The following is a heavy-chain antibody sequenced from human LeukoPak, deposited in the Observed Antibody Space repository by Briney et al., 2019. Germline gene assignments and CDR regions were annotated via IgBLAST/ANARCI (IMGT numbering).Heavy chain of an antibody. J-gene: IGHJ4*02. Sequence: PSETLSLTCTVSGGSISSGGYYWSWIRQHPGKGLEWIGYIYYSGSTYYNPSLKSRVTISVDTSKNQFSLKLSSVTAADTAVYYCARARYGSGSYYPYYFDYWGQGTLVTVSS. D-gene: IGHD3-10*01. V-gene: IGHV4-31*03. CDR2: IYYSGST. CDR3: ARARYGSGSYYPYYFDY. CDR1: GGSISSGGYY.